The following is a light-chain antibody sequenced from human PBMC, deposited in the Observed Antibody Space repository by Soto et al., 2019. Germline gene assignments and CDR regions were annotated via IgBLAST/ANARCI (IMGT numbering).Light chain of an antibody. Sequence: EIVLTQSPATLSLSPGERATLSFMASQSVSSYLAWYQQKPGQAPRLLIYDASNRATGIPARFSGSGSGTEFTLTISNLQSEDFAVYHCQQYDKWPRTFGQGTKVDIK. CDR2: DAS. CDR1: QSVSSY. CDR3: QQYDKWPRT. J-gene: IGKJ1*01. V-gene: IGKV3-11*01.